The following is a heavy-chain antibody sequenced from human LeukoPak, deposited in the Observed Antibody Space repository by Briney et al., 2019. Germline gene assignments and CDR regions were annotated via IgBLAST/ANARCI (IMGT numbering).Heavy chain of an antibody. CDR1: GXTVSSNY. V-gene: IGHV3-53*01. Sequence: GGSLRLSCAASGXTVSSNYMSWVRQAPGKGLEWVSVIYSGGSTYYADSVKGRFTISRDNSKNTLYLQMNSLRAEDTAVYYCARGVLISYKQYYFDYWGQGTLVTVSS. D-gene: IGHD5-24*01. CDR2: IYSGGST. J-gene: IGHJ4*02. CDR3: ARGVLISYKQYYFDY.